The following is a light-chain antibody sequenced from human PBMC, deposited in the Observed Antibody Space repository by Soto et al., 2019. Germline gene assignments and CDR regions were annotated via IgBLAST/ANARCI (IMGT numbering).Light chain of an antibody. CDR1: QSVLYSSNNKNY. J-gene: IGKJ2*01. CDR2: WAS. V-gene: IGKV4-1*01. CDR3: QQYYGNPYT. Sequence: DIVMTQSPDSLVVSLGERATINCKSSQSVLYSSNNKNYLAWYQQKPGQPPKLLIYWASTRESGVPDRFSGSGSGTDFTLTISSLQAEDVAVYYCQQYYGNPYTFGQGTKLEIK.